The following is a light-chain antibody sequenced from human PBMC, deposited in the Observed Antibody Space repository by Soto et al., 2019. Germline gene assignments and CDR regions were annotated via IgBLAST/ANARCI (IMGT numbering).Light chain of an antibody. Sequence: DIQMTQSPSTLLAPLGAKAPITCRASGNFEGGWAWYQQKPGKAPRLLIYDASTLGTGVPSRFSGGGSGTEFTLTISSLQPDDNATYYCQHCDTYWAFGQGTKVEVE. J-gene: IGKJ1*01. V-gene: IGKV1-5*01. CDR2: DAS. CDR3: QHCDTYWA. CDR1: GNFEGG.